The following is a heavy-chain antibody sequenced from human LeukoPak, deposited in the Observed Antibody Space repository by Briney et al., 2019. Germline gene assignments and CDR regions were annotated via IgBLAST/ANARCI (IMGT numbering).Heavy chain of an antibody. V-gene: IGHV4-4*07. CDR3: ARDPPRGLNKFLSAFDI. J-gene: IGHJ3*02. CDR2: IHTSGST. Sequence: SETLSLTCTVSGGSISSYQWSWIRQPAGKGLEWIGRIHTSGSTNYNPSLKSRVTMSVDTSKNQFSLKLSSVTAADTAVYYCARDPPRGLNKFLSAFDIWGQGTMVTVSS. CDR1: GGSISSYQ. D-gene: IGHD1/OR15-1a*01.